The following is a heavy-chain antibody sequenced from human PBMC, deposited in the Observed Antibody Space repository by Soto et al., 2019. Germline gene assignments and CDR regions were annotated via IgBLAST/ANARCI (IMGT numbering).Heavy chain of an antibody. CDR1: GGSISSSSYY. V-gene: IGHV4-39*01. Sequence: SETLSLTCTVSGGSISSSSYYWGWIRQPPGKGLEWIGSIYYSGSTYYNPSLKSRVTISVDTSKNQFSLKLSSVTAADTAVYYCARHSGVIELRFLEWLPDFDYWGQGTLVTVSS. CDR2: IYYSGST. J-gene: IGHJ4*02. D-gene: IGHD3-3*01. CDR3: ARHSGVIELRFLEWLPDFDY.